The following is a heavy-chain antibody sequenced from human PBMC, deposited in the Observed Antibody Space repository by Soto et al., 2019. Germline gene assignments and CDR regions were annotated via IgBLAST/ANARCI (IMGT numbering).Heavy chain of an antibody. V-gene: IGHV3-30*03. Sequence: AGGSLRLSGAASDFDFSIYGIHWVRHAPGKGLEWVAASSYDGRETFYADSAKGRFTVSKEMSKNTAFLQMNALRHEDTAVYFCARDSGWPILNFDNWGQGTPVTVSS. CDR3: ARDSGWPILNFDN. J-gene: IGHJ4*02. CDR2: SSYDGRET. D-gene: IGHD3-10*01. CDR1: DFDFSIYG.